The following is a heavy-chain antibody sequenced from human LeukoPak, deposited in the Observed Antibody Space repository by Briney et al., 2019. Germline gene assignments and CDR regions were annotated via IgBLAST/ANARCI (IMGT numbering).Heavy chain of an antibody. CDR2: INHSGST. CDR3: ARGRYCSGGSCYPSVIPRYYGMDV. V-gene: IGHV4-34*01. D-gene: IGHD2-15*01. Sequence: NTSETLSLTCAVYGGSFSGYYWSWIRQPPGKGLEWIGEINHSGSTNYNPSLKSRVTISVDTSKNQFSLKLSSVTAADTAVYYCARGRYCSGGSCYPSVIPRYYGMDVWGQGTTVTVSS. J-gene: IGHJ6*02. CDR1: GGSFSGYY.